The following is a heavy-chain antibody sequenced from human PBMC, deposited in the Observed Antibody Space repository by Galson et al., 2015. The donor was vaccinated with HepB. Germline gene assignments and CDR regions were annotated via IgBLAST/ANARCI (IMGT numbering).Heavy chain of an antibody. Sequence: SVKVSCKASGGTFSSYAISWVRQAPGQGLEWMGGIIPIFGIANYAQKFQGRVTITADESTSTAYMELSSLRSEDTAVYYCARELRQLWLKWGPTGWFDPWGQGTLVTVSS. CDR1: GGTFSSYA. CDR2: IIPIFGIA. J-gene: IGHJ5*02. CDR3: ARELRQLWLKWGPTGWFDP. V-gene: IGHV1-69*13. D-gene: IGHD5-18*01.